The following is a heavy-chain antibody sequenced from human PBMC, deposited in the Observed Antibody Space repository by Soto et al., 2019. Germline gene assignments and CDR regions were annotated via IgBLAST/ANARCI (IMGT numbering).Heavy chain of an antibody. CDR3: ARVWERTVTTRNYFYGMGV. J-gene: IGHJ6*02. V-gene: IGHV3-23*01. D-gene: IGHD4-17*01. CDR1: GFTFYSYA. CDR2: ISGSGDST. Sequence: GGSLRLSCAASGFTFYSYAMTWVRQAPGKGLEWVSTISGSGDSTYFADSVKGRFTVSRDNSKNTLYLQMNSLRAEDTAIYSCARVWERTVTTRNYFYGMGVSGQVTTFTVSS.